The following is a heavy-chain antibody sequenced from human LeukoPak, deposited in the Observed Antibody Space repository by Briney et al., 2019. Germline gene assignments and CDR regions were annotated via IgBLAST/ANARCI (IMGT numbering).Heavy chain of an antibody. Sequence: ASVKVSCKASGGTFSSYAISWVRRAPGQGLEWMGIINPSGGSTSYAQKFQGRVTMTRDTSTSTVYMELSSLRSEDTAVYYCAREEHDYRTRRFDYWGQGTLVTVSS. V-gene: IGHV1-46*01. CDR2: INPSGGST. J-gene: IGHJ4*02. D-gene: IGHD4-11*01. CDR1: GGTFSSYA. CDR3: AREEHDYRTRRFDY.